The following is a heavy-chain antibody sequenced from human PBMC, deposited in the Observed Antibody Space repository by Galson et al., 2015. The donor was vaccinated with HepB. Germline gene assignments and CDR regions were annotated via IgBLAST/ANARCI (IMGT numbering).Heavy chain of an antibody. CDR2: IIPILGIA. J-gene: IGHJ6*02. Sequence: SVKVSCKASGGTFSSYTISWVRQAPGQGLEWMGRIIPILGIANYAQKFQGRVTITADKSTSTAYMELSSLRSEDTAVYYCARGGSTYYGSGSYYNDYYYGMDVWGQGTTVTVSS. CDR1: GGTFSSYT. CDR3: ARGGSTYYGSGSYYNDYYYGMDV. D-gene: IGHD3-10*01. V-gene: IGHV1-69*02.